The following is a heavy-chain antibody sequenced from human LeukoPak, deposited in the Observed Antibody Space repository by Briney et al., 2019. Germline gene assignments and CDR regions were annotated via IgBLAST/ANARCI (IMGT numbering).Heavy chain of an antibody. D-gene: IGHD1-26*01. CDR3: ARQPLRLYSGSYYVWFDP. CDR1: GGSISSYY. Sequence: PSETLSLTCTVSGGSISSYYWSWIRQPPGKGLEWIGYIYYSGSTNYNPSHKSRVTISVDTSKNQFSLKLSSVTAADTAVYYCARQPLRLYSGSYYVWFDPWGQGTLVTVSS. J-gene: IGHJ5*02. CDR2: IYYSGST. V-gene: IGHV4-59*08.